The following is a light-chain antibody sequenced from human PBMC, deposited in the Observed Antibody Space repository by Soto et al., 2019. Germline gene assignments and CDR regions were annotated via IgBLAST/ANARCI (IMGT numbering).Light chain of an antibody. CDR3: QHYNSYSEA. CDR2: DAS. V-gene: IGKV3-15*01. J-gene: IGKJ1*01. Sequence: EIVMTQSPVTLSVSPGERATLSCRASQNISRSLAWYQQKLGQPPRLLISDASTRATDIPARFTGSGSGTEFTLTISSLQPDDFATYYCQHYNSYSEAFGQGTKGDIK. CDR1: QNISRS.